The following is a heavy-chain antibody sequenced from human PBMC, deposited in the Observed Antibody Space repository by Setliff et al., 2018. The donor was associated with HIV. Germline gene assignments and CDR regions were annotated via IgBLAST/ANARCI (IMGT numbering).Heavy chain of an antibody. CDR1: GYTFTTYA. J-gene: IGHJ4*02. CDR3: ARVDYYDSSGYWHFDY. CDR2: IDAGNGNT. Sequence: ASVKVSCKASGYTFTTYAMHWVRQAPGQRLEWMGWIDAGNGNTKYSQKFQGRITITRDTSASTAYLELSSLSSEDTAVYYCARVDYYDSSGYWHFDYWGQGTLVTVSS. V-gene: IGHV1-3*01. D-gene: IGHD3-22*01.